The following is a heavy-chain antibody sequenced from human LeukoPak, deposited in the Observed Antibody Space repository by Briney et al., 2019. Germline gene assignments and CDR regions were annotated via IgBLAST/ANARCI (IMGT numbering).Heavy chain of an antibody. J-gene: IGHJ6*03. V-gene: IGHV4-61*02. Sequence: SETLSLTCTVSGGSISSGSYYWSWIRQPAGKGLEWIGRIYTSGSTNYNPSLKSRVTISVDTSKNQFSLKLSSVTAADTAVYYCARGHRNYYYYMDVWGKGTTVTVSS. CDR3: ARGHRNYYYYMDV. CDR1: GGSISSGSYY. CDR2: IYTSGST.